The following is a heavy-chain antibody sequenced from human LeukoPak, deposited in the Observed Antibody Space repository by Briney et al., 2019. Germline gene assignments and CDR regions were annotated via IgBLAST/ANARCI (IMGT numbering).Heavy chain of an antibody. Sequence: GGSLRLSCVGSGFTFSSYAMSWVRQAPGKGLEWVSAISGSGTDTFYANSVKGRFTISRDNPKNTLYLQMNSLRAEDTAVYYCAKGGGRNCYSPSDYWGQGTLVTVSS. CDR1: GFTFSSYA. J-gene: IGHJ4*02. V-gene: IGHV3-23*01. CDR3: AKGGGRNCYSPSDY. CDR2: ISGSGTDT. D-gene: IGHD2-15*01.